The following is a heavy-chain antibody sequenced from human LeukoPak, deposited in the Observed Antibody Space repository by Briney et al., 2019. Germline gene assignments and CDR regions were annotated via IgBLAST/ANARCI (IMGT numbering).Heavy chain of an antibody. CDR3: SRGTIFGVVVMYYSGMDV. CDR2: IRSNGYGGTT. V-gene: IGHV3-49*04. D-gene: IGHD3-3*01. Sequence: GRSRRLSCAASGFTLGDYALSWVRQAPGKGLEWVGLIRSNGYGGTTEYAASVKGRFTISRDDSKSIAYLQMNSLKTEDTAVYYCSRGTIFGVVVMYYSGMDVWGQGTTVTVSS. J-gene: IGHJ6*02. CDR1: GFTLGDYA.